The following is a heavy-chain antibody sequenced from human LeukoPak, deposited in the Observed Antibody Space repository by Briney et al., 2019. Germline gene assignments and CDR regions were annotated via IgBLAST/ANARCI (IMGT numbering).Heavy chain of an antibody. Sequence: SETLSLTCAVYGGSFSGYYWSWIRQPPGKGLEWIGEINHSGSTNYNPSLKSQVTISVDTSKNQFSLKLSSVTAADTAVYYCSREDAALSYYFDYWGQGTLVTVSS. CDR2: INHSGST. D-gene: IGHD2-15*01. CDR3: SREDAALSYYFDY. J-gene: IGHJ4*02. V-gene: IGHV4-34*01. CDR1: GGSFSGYY.